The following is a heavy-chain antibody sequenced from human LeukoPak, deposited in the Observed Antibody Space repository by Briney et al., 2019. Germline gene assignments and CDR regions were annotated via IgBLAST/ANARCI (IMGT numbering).Heavy chain of an antibody. Sequence: GASLQISCKGSGFIFTGYWIVWVRQLPGKGLEWMGIIYPADSETTYSPSFQDQITISADGSSTTAHLQWSSLKASDTAIYYCARATCVNGICYTLYWGQGSLVTVSS. CDR2: IYPADSET. CDR3: ARATCVNGICYTLY. V-gene: IGHV5-51*01. J-gene: IGHJ4*02. D-gene: IGHD2-8*01. CDR1: GFIFTGYW.